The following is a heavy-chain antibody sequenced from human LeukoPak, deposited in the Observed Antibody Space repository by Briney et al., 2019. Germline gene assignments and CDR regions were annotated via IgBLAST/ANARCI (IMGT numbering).Heavy chain of an antibody. CDR3: ARAQWRRPDY. CDR1: GFTFSSYE. D-gene: IGHD5-12*01. Sequence: GGSLRLSCAASGFTFSSYEMNWVRQAPGKGLEWVSYISSSGSTIYYADSVKGRFTISRDNAKNSLYLQMNSLRAEDTAVYYCARAQWRRPDYWGQGTLVTVSS. J-gene: IGHJ4*02. V-gene: IGHV3-48*03. CDR2: ISSSGSTI.